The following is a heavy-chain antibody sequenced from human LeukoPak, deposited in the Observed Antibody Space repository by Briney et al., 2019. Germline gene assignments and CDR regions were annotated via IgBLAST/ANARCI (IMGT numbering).Heavy chain of an antibody. V-gene: IGHV3-23*01. Sequence: GFLRLFRGGFGFHLKPLWLGLVRPGSGEGVGWVSSIGVGGTYYADSVRGRFTISRDNSKSTLYLEMNGLRAEDTAVYYCASDYPRYYFYMDVWGKGTTVTVSS. D-gene: IGHD4-11*01. CDR1: FHLKPLW. J-gene: IGHJ6*03. CDR3: ASDYPRYYFYMDV. CDR2: IGVGGT.